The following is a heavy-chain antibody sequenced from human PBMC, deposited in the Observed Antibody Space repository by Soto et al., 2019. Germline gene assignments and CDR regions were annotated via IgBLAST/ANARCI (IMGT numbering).Heavy chain of an antibody. CDR1: GFTFRNYF. CDR2: ISSDESTV. D-gene: IGHD2-21*02. V-gene: IGHV3-11*01. Sequence: QVQLVESGGGLVKPGGSLRLSCVASGFTFRNYFMNWIRQAPGKGPEWLSYISSDESTVFYADSVKGRFTTSRDNAKNSVYLQMSSLRAEDTAVYYCETLTAPSDYWGQGSLVTVSS. J-gene: IGHJ4*02. CDR3: ETLTAPSDY.